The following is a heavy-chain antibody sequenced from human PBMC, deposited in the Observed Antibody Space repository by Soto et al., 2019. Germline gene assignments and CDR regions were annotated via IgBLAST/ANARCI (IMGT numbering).Heavy chain of an antibody. CDR3: ARSDVVPAATSYYYYYYYMDV. D-gene: IGHD2-2*01. CDR2: MNPNSGNT. CDR1: GYTFTSYD. V-gene: IGHV1-8*01. J-gene: IGHJ6*03. Sequence: AASVKVSCKASGYTFTSYDINWVRQATGQGLEWMGWMNPNSGNTGYAQKFQGRVTMTRNTSISTAYMELSSLRSEDTAVYYCARSDVVPAATSYYYYYYYMDVWGKGTTVTVSS.